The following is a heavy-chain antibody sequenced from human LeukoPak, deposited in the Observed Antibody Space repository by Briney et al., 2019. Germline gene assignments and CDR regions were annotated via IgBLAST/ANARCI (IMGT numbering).Heavy chain of an antibody. V-gene: IGHV3-21*01. CDR3: ARVVTTGTTGG. J-gene: IGHJ4*02. D-gene: IGHD1-1*01. CDR2: ISSSSSYI. Sequence: GGSLRLSCAASGFTFSSYRMNWVRQAPGKGLEWVSSISSSSSYIYYADSVKGRFTISRDNDKNSLYLQMNSLRAEDTAVYYCARVVTTGTTGGWGQGTLVTVSS. CDR1: GFTFSSYR.